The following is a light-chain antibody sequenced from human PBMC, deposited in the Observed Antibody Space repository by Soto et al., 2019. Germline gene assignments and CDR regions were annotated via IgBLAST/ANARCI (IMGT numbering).Light chain of an antibody. CDR2: DVS. V-gene: IGLV2-14*01. Sequence: QSALTQPASVSGSPGQSITISCTGTSSDVGGYNSVSWYQQHPGKAPKLMIYDVSNRPSGVSNRFSGSKSGNTASLTISGLQAEDEADYYCSSYTSSSTPYVFGTGTKDRP. CDR3: SSYTSSSTPYV. J-gene: IGLJ1*01. CDR1: SSDVGGYNS.